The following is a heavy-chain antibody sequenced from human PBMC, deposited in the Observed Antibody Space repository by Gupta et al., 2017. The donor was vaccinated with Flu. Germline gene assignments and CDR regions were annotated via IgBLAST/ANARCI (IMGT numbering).Heavy chain of an antibody. CDR2: ISTYNRGT. CDR1: GYRFTSYG. CDR3: ARDYAVATRSPHYWVDP. V-gene: IGHV1-18*01. D-gene: IGHD5-12*01. J-gene: IGHJ5*02. Sequence: QAQLVQSGAEVKQPGASVKVSCKGSGYRFTSYGITWVRQAPGRGLEWMGWISTYNRGTVYAHKFHNRVTMTTETITETAYMELRNLRSDDTATYYGARDYAVATRSPHYWVDPWGQGTLVTVSP.